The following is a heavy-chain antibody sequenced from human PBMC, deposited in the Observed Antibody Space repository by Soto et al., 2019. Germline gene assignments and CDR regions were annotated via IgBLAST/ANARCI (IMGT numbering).Heavy chain of an antibody. CDR1: GYTFTSYG. Sequence: ASVKVSCKASGYTFTSYGISWVRQAPGQGLEWMGWISAYNGNTNYAQKLQGRVTMTTDTSTSTAYMELRSLRSDDTAVYYCARIRTGTRIQLYSWFDPWGQGTLVTVSS. J-gene: IGHJ5*02. CDR3: ARIRTGTRIQLYSWFDP. V-gene: IGHV1-18*01. CDR2: ISAYNGNT. D-gene: IGHD5-18*01.